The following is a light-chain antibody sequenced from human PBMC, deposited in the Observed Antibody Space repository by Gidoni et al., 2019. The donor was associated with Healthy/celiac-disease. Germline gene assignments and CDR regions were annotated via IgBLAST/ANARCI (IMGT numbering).Light chain of an antibody. CDR1: QGISNY. V-gene: IGKV1-33*01. CDR3: QQYDNLLLT. Sequence: DIQMTQSPSSLSASVGDRVTITCQASQGISNYLNWYQQKPGKAPKLLIYDASNLETGVPSRFSGSGSGTDFTFTISSLQPEDFATYYCQQYDNLLLTFGGGTKVEIK. J-gene: IGKJ4*01. CDR2: DAS.